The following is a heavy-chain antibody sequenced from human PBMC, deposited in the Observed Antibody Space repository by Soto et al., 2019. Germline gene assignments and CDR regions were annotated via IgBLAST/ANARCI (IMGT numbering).Heavy chain of an antibody. J-gene: IGHJ4*02. CDR2: IKPDGSQK. CDR3: TTDRPLTMVVAATDY. Sequence: GSLRLSCAASGFTFSSYWMSWVRQAPGKGLEWVANIKPDGSQKWYVDSVKGRFTISRDNAKKSLYLQMNSLRAEDTAVYYCTTDRPLTMVVAATDYWGQGTLVTVSS. CDR1: GFTFSSYW. D-gene: IGHD2-15*01. V-gene: IGHV3-7*01.